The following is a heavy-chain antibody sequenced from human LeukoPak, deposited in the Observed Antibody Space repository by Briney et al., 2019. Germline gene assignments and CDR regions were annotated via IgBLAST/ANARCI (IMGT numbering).Heavy chain of an antibody. CDR2: IYSGGDT. Sequence: GGSLRLSCAASGFTVSSSHMTWVRQAVGKGLEWVSFIYSGGDTSYADSVKGRFTISRDNAKNSLYLQMNSLRDGDTAVYYCARDENSGSSFWYFDLWGRGTLVTVSS. CDR3: ARDENSGSSFWYFDL. V-gene: IGHV3-53*01. J-gene: IGHJ2*01. D-gene: IGHD1-26*01. CDR1: GFTVSSSH.